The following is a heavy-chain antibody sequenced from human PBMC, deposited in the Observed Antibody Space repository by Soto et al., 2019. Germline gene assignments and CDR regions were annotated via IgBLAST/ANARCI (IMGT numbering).Heavy chain of an antibody. J-gene: IGHJ2*01. CDR3: ARLDGLLGYFDS. CDR1: GGTFSSYT. V-gene: IGHV1-69*02. Sequence: QVQLVQSGAEVKKPGSSVKVSCKASGGTFSSYTISWVRQAPGQGLEWMGRIIPILGIANYAQKFQGRVTISTIISRITAYMRLRGIRTEDTAVNNRARLDGLLGYFDSWACARLVSVSS. CDR2: IIPILGIA. D-gene: IGHD1-26*01.